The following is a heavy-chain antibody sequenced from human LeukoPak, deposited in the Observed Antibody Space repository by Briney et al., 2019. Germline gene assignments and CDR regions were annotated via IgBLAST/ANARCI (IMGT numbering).Heavy chain of an antibody. D-gene: IGHD1-26*01. CDR3: ARVNLRGSQYNWFDP. CDR2: ITPVIDVS. CDR1: GGSLNSHI. J-gene: IGHJ5*02. V-gene: IGHV1-69*02. Sequence: SVKVSCKASGGSLNSHIFTWVRQAPGQGLEWMGKITPVIDVSKYAQKFQGRLTITADKSTATVYMELSGLKSDDTTVYYCARVNLRGSQYNWFDPWGQGTLVTVSS.